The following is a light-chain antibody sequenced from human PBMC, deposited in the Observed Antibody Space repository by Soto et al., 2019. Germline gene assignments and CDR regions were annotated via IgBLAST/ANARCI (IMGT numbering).Light chain of an antibody. CDR3: SLYTSENTYV. CDR2: EAS. Sequence: QSALTQPPSVSGSPGQSVTISCTGTSTDLVSYNRVSWYQQPPGTAPKLIIYEASNRPSGVPDRFSGSKSGNTASLTISGLQAADEADYYCSLYTSENTYVFGTGTKVT. V-gene: IGLV2-18*01. J-gene: IGLJ1*01. CDR1: STDLVSYNR.